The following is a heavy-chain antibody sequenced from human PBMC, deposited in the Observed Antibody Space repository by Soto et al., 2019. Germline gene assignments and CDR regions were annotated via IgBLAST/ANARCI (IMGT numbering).Heavy chain of an antibody. CDR3: ARGVGGYYYGSGSYFDWFDP. V-gene: IGHV1-69*01. CDR1: GGTFSSYA. Sequence: QVQLVQSGAEVKKPGSSVKVSCKASGGTFSSYAISWVRQAPGQGLEWMGGIIPIFGTANYAQKFQGRVTITADESMSTAYMELSSLRSEDTAVYYCARGVGGYYYGSGSYFDWFDPWGQGTLVTVSS. D-gene: IGHD3-10*01. CDR2: IIPIFGTA. J-gene: IGHJ5*02.